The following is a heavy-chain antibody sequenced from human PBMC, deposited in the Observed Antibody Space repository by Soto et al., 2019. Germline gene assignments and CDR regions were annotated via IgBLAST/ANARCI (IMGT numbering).Heavy chain of an antibody. CDR2: IYYSGST. CDR1: GGSISSGGYY. J-gene: IGHJ6*02. CDR3: AREVTTIYDYYYGMDV. Sequence: QVQLQESGPGLVKPSQTLSLTCTVSGGSISSGGYYWSWIRQHPGKGLEWIGYIYYSGSTYYNPSLKSRVTISVDTSKNQFSLKLSSVTAADTAVYYCAREVTTIYDYYYGMDVWGQGTTVTVSS. D-gene: IGHD5-12*01. V-gene: IGHV4-31*03.